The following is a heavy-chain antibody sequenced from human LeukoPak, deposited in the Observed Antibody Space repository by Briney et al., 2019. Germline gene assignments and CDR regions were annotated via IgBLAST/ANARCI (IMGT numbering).Heavy chain of an antibody. J-gene: IGHJ4*02. CDR2: ITGDGGST. CDR1: GFTFDDYA. Sequence: GGSLRLSCAASGFTFDDYAMHWVRQAPGKGLEWVSFITGDGGSTYYADSVKGRFTISRDNSKNSLYLQMNSLRTQDTALYYCVEGYHYDSSGYYYLDYWGQGTLVSVSS. CDR3: VEGYHYDSSGYYYLDY. D-gene: IGHD3-22*01. V-gene: IGHV3-43*02.